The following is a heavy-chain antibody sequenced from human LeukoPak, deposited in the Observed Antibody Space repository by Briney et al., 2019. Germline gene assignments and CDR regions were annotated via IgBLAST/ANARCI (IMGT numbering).Heavy chain of an antibody. CDR1: GFTFSSYA. J-gene: IGHJ4*02. D-gene: IGHD3-22*01. CDR2: ISGSGGST. CDR3: AKAADYYYDSSGYYPEALYYFDY. V-gene: IGHV3-23*01. Sequence: PGGSLRLSCAASGFTFSSYAMSWVRQAPGKGLEWVSAISGSGGSTYYADSGKGRFTISRDNSKNTMYLQMTSLRAEDTAVYYCAKAADYYYDSSGYYPEALYYFDYWGQGTLVTVSS.